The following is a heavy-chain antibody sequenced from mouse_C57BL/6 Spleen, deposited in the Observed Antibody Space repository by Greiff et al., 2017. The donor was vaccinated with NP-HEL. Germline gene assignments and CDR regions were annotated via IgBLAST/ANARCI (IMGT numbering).Heavy chain of an antibody. Sequence: DVMLVESGGGLVQPKGSLKLSCAASGFSFNTYAMNWVRQAPGKGLEWVARIRSKSNNYATYYADSVKDRFTISRDDSESMLYLQMNNLKTEDTAMYYCVRQNMDYWGQGTSVTVSS. CDR3: VRQNMDY. CDR1: GFSFNTYA. CDR2: IRSKSNNYAT. J-gene: IGHJ4*01. V-gene: IGHV10-1*01.